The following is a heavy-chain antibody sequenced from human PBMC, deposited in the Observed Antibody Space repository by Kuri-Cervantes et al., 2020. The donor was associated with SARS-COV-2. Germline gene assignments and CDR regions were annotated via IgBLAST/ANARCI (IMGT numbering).Heavy chain of an antibody. V-gene: IGHV3-64D*08. D-gene: IGHD5-18*01. Sequence: GESLKISCSASGFTFSSYAMHWVRQAPGKGLEYVSAISSNGGSTYYADSVKGRFTISRDNSKNTLYLQMGSLRAEDTAVYYCVKDGAAMVTGPVGYYGMDVWGQGTTVTVSS. CDR1: GFTFSSYA. J-gene: IGHJ6*02. CDR2: ISSNGGST. CDR3: VKDGAAMVTGPVGYYGMDV.